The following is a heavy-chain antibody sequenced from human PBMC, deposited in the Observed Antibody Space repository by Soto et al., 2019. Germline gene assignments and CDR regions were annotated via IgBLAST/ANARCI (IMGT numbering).Heavy chain of an antibody. V-gene: IGHV4-30-4*01. CDR2: IYYSGST. CDR1: GGSITSGDYY. Sequence: QVQLQESGPGLVKPSQTLSLTCTVSGGSITSGDYYWSWIRQPPGKGLEWIGYIYYSGSTYYKSSLKSRVIISIDTSKNQFSLKLSSVTAADTAVYYCARKGWPDVSDIWGQGAMVTVSS. CDR3: ARKGWPDVSDI. J-gene: IGHJ3*02.